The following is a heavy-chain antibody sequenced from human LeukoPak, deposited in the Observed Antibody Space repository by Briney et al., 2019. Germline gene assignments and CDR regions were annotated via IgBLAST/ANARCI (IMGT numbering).Heavy chain of an antibody. D-gene: IGHD2-15*01. CDR1: GYTFTVYY. J-gene: IGHJ5*02. Sequence: ASLKVSCKASGYTFTVYYMHWVRQAPGQGLEWMGWINPNSGGTNYAQKFQRRVTMTRDTSISTAYMELSRLRSDDTAVYYCARSIVVVVAATGWFDPWGQGTLVTVSS. V-gene: IGHV1-2*02. CDR2: INPNSGGT. CDR3: ARSIVVVVAATGWFDP.